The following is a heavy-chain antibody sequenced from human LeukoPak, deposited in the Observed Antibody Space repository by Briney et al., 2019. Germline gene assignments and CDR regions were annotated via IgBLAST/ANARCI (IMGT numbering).Heavy chain of an antibody. CDR3: AKDLKWLTQYFDY. Sequence: GGSLRLSCAASGFTFSSYAMSWVRQDPGKGLEWVSAISGSGGSTYYADSVKGRFTISRDNSKNTLYLQMNSLRAEDTAVYYCAKDLKWLTQYFDYWGQGTLVTVSS. CDR1: GFTFSSYA. J-gene: IGHJ4*02. D-gene: IGHD3-22*01. V-gene: IGHV3-23*01. CDR2: ISGSGGST.